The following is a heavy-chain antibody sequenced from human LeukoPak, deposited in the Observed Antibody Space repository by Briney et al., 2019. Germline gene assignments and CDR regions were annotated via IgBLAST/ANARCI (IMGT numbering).Heavy chain of an antibody. V-gene: IGHV3-30-3*01. CDR2: ISYDGSNK. CDR1: GFTFSSYA. Sequence: GGSLRLSCAASGFTFSSYAMHWVRQAPGKGLEWVAVISYDGSNKYYADSVKGRFTISRDNSKNTLYLQMSSLRAEDTAVYYCAREDDDAFDIWGQGTMVTVSS. J-gene: IGHJ3*02. CDR3: AREDDDAFDI.